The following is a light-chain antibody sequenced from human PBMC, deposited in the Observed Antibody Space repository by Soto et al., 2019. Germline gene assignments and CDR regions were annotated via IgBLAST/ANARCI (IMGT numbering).Light chain of an antibody. J-gene: IGLJ1*01. Sequence: QSALTQPASVSVSPGQSITISCTGTSSDVGGYNYVSWYQQHPGKAPKLMIYDVSNQPSGVSNRFSGSKSGNTASLTISGLQAEEEADYYCSSYTSSSTVFGTGTKVTVL. CDR1: SSDVGGYNY. CDR2: DVS. V-gene: IGLV2-14*01. CDR3: SSYTSSSTV.